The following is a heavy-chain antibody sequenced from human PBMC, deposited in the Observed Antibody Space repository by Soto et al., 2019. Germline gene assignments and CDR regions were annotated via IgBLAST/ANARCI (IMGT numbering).Heavy chain of an antibody. D-gene: IGHD1-7*01. CDR2: IYYSGST. Sequence: QVQLQESGPGLVKPSETLSLTCTVSGGSISSYYWSWIRQPPGKGLEWIGYIYYSGSTNYNPSLKSRVTISVDTSKNQFSLKLSSVTAADTAVYYCARDTPQTGTSRSSWYFDLWGRGTLVTVSS. J-gene: IGHJ2*01. V-gene: IGHV4-59*01. CDR1: GGSISSYY. CDR3: ARDTPQTGTSRSSWYFDL.